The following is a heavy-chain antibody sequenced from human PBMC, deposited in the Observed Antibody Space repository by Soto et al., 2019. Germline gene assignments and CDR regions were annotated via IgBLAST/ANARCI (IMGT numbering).Heavy chain of an antibody. CDR1: GFTFSNAW. CDR3: TTDPLADYYFDY. CDR2: IKSKTDGGTT. J-gene: IGHJ4*02. V-gene: IGHV3-15*01. D-gene: IGHD6-13*01. Sequence: EVQLVESGGGLVKPGGSLRLSCAASGFTFSNAWMSWVRQAPGKGLEWVGRIKSKTDGGTTDYAAPVKGRFTISRDDSKNTLYLQMNSLKTEDTAVYYCTTDPLADYYFDYWGQGTLVTVSS.